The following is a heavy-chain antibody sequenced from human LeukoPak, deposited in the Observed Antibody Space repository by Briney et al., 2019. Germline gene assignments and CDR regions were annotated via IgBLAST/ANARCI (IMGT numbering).Heavy chain of an antibody. D-gene: IGHD6-13*01. CDR3: ARQLGSSSWDY. J-gene: IGHJ4*02. Sequence: GGSLRLSCAASGFTFSSYDMNWVRQAPGKGLEWVSSISSSTTYIYYADSVKGRFTISRDNAKNSLYLQMNSLRAEDTAVYYCARQLGSSSWDYWGQGTLVTVSS. V-gene: IGHV3-21*01. CDR1: GFTFSSYD. CDR2: ISSSTTYI.